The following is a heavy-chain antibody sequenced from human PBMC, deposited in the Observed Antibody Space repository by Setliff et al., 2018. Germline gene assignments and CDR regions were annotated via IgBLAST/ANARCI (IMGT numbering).Heavy chain of an antibody. CDR1: EFTFNSYT. CDR2: VRGSGMTR. J-gene: IGHJ4*02. CDR3: ARADSDSYYPYYFDF. D-gene: IGHD3-22*01. V-gene: IGHV3-23*01. Sequence: GSLRLSCAASEFTFNSYTMNWVRQAPGKGLQWVSSVRGSGMTRDYTDSVKGRFTVSRDSSQNKIHLQMDSLRAEDTGKYFCARADSDSYYPYYFDFWGQGVLVTVSS.